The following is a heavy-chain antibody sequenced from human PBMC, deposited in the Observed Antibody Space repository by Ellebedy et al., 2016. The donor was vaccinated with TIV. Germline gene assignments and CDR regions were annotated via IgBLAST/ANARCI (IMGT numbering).Heavy chain of an antibody. V-gene: IGHV4-39*07. CDR3: ARGLRRLRTFDI. J-gene: IGHJ3*02. CDR2: INHSGST. Sequence: SETLSLXXTVSGGSVSRSNYYWAWIRQRPGKGLEWIGEINHSGSTNYNPSLTSRVTMSVDTSQNQFSLNLTSVTAADTAVYYCARGLRRLRTFDIWGQGTMVTVSS. D-gene: IGHD2-21*02. CDR1: GGSVSRSNYY.